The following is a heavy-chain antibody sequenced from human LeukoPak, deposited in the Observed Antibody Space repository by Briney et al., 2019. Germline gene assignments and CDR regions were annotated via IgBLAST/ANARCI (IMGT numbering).Heavy chain of an antibody. CDR2: IYHSGST. CDR3: ARLSDWLEY. CDR1: GYSISSGYY. Sequence: SETLSLTCAVSGYSISSGYYWGWIRQPPGKGLERIGSIYHSGSTYYNPSLKSRVTISVDTSKNQFSLKLSSVTAADTAVYYCARLSDWLEYWGQGTLVTVSS. V-gene: IGHV4-38-2*01. D-gene: IGHD3-9*01. J-gene: IGHJ4*02.